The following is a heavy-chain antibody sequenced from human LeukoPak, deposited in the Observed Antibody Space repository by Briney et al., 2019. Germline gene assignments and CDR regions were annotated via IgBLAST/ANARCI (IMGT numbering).Heavy chain of an antibody. CDR1: GLTFSSYA. CDR2: ISGSGSST. V-gene: IGHV3-23*01. CDR3: AKGAQYDFWSGYTLEYFDV. Sequence: PGGSLRLSCAASGLTFSSYAMNWVRQAPGKGLEWASFISGSGSSTHYADSVKGRFTISRDNSNNTLYLQINSLRADDTAAYYCAKGAQYDFWSGYTLEYFDVWGKGTLVTVSS. D-gene: IGHD3-3*01. J-gene: IGHJ4*02.